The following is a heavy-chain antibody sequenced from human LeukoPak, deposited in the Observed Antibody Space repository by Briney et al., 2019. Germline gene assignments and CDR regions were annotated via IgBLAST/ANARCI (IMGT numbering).Heavy chain of an antibody. V-gene: IGHV4-34*01. D-gene: IGHD6-13*01. CDR2: IHHRGNT. Sequence: KPSETLSLTCTVYGGSFSGCYCSWLRQPPGKGLEGIGEIHHRGNTKETPSRKSRVTISADTSKNQFSLQLSSVTAADTAVYYCARIYSSSWFLNWFDPWGQGTLVTVSS. J-gene: IGHJ5*02. CDR1: GGSFSGCY. CDR3: ARIYSSSWFLNWFDP.